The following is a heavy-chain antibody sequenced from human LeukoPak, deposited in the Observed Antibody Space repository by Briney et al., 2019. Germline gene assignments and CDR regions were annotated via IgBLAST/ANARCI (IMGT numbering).Heavy chain of an antibody. Sequence: GGSLRLSCATSGFTFSDYYVSWIRQAPGKGLEWLSYISGSGSDINYADSVKGRFTVSRDNAKNSLYLQMNSLRAEDTAVYYCGRDLPTVTSIDYWGQGTLVTVSS. V-gene: IGHV3-11*06. J-gene: IGHJ4*02. CDR1: GFTFSDYY. D-gene: IGHD4-17*01. CDR2: ISGSGSDI. CDR3: GRDLPTVTSIDY.